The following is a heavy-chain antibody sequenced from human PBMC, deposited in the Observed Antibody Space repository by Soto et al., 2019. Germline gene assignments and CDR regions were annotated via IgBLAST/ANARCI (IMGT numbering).Heavy chain of an antibody. Sequence: SGGSLRLSCAASGFTFSSYWMSWVRQAPGKGLEWVANIKQDGSEKYYVDSVKGRFTISRDNAKNSLYLQMNSLRAEDTAVYYCARTRADYGEDHGMDVWGQGTKVTVSS. CDR1: GFTFSSYW. V-gene: IGHV3-7*03. CDR3: ARTRADYGEDHGMDV. J-gene: IGHJ6*02. CDR2: IKQDGSEK. D-gene: IGHD4-17*01.